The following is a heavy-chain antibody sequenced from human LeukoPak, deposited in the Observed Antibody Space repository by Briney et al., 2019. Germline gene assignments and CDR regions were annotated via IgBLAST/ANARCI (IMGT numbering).Heavy chain of an antibody. D-gene: IGHD3-3*01. V-gene: IGHV3-53*01. CDR1: RFTFSTYA. J-gene: IGHJ4*02. Sequence: GGSLRLSCAASRFTFSTYAMSWVRQAPGKGLEWVSVIYSGGSTYYADSVKGRFTISRDSSKNTLYLQMNSLRAEDTAVYYCARAGDREWLPMDYWGQGTLVTVSS. CDR2: IYSGGST. CDR3: ARAGDREWLPMDY.